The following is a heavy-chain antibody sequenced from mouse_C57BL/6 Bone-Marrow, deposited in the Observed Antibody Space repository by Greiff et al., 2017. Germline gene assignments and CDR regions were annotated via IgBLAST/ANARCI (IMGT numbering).Heavy chain of an antibody. J-gene: IGHJ1*03. CDR3: AIRGYYRTVDWYFDV. Sequence: QVQLQQPGAELVKPGASVKVSCKASGYTFTSYWMHWVKQRPGQGLEWIGRIHPSDSDTNYNQKFKGKATLTAEKSSSTAYMQLSSLTAEDSAFYYCAIRGYYRTVDWYFDVWGTGTTVTVSS. CDR1: GYTFTSYW. V-gene: IGHV1-74*01. CDR2: IHPSDSDT. D-gene: IGHD2-3*01.